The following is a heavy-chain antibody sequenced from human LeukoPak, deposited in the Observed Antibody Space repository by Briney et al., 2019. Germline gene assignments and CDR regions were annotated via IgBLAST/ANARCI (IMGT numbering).Heavy chain of an antibody. V-gene: IGHV4-30-2*01. Sequence: NPSETLSLTCTVSGGSISSYSWSWIRQPPGKGLEWIGYIYHSGSTYYNPSLKSRVTISVDRSKNQFSLKLSSVTAADTAVYYCARDTTRRELDPWGQGTLVTVSS. CDR3: ARDTTRRELDP. CDR2: IYHSGST. J-gene: IGHJ5*02. CDR1: GGSISSYS. D-gene: IGHD1-14*01.